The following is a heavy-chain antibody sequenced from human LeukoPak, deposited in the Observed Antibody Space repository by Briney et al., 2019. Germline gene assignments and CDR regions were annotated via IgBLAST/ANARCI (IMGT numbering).Heavy chain of an antibody. CDR2: IYYSGST. CDR1: GGSISSSSYY. Sequence: SETLSLTCTVSGGSISSSSYYWGWIRQPPGKGLEWIGSIYYSGSTYYNPSLKSRVTISVDTSKNQFSLKLSSVTAADTAVYYCARGYYDSSGYQIWFQPVDYWGQGTLVTVSS. V-gene: IGHV4-39*01. J-gene: IGHJ4*02. CDR3: ARGYYDSSGYQIWFQPVDY. D-gene: IGHD3-22*01.